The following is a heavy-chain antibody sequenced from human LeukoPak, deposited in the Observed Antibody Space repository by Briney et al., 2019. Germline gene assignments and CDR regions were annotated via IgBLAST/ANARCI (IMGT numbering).Heavy chain of an antibody. J-gene: IGHJ3*02. Sequence: SETLSLTCTVSGGSISSYCWSWIRQPPGKGLEWIGYIYYSGSTNYNPSLKSRVTISVDTSKNQFSLKLSSVTAADTAVYYCATSGSSGYYYDAFDIWGQGTMVTVSS. CDR1: GGSISSYC. D-gene: IGHD3-22*01. CDR2: IYYSGST. CDR3: ATSGSSGYYYDAFDI. V-gene: IGHV4-59*01.